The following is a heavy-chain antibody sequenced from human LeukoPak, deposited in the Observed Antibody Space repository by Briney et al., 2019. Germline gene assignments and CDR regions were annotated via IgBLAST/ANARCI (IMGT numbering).Heavy chain of an antibody. CDR1: GFTFNIYA. J-gene: IGHJ1*01. CDR3: VQEARRDGYKLAPVAEH. CDR2: ISETSRKT. D-gene: IGHD5-24*01. V-gene: IGHV3-23*01. Sequence: GGSLRLSCAASGFTFNIYAMSWVRQAPEKGLEWVSAISETSRKTYYSDPVKGRFTISRDNSKNTLYLQMNDLRDEDTAVYYCVQEARRDGYKLAPVAEHWGQGTLVTVSS.